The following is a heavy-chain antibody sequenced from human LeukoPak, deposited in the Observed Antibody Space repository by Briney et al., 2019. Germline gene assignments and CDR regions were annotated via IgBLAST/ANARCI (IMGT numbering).Heavy chain of an antibody. CDR3: ARRKRLGELSPFDP. D-gene: IGHD3-16*02. V-gene: IGHV1-2*02. CDR2: INPNSGGT. Sequence: PRASVKVSCKASGYIFTRYAMNWVRQAPGHGLEWMGWINPNSGGTNYAQKFQGRVTMTRDTSISTAYMELSRLRSDDTAVYYCARRKRLGELSPFDPWGQGTLVTVSS. CDR1: GYIFTRYA. J-gene: IGHJ5*02.